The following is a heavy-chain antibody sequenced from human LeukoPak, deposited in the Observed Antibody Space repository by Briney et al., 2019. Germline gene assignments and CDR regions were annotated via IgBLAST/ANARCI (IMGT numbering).Heavy chain of an antibody. V-gene: IGHV1-2*02. CDR3: ARDDEHPYDTKVLDAYDV. D-gene: IGHD3-22*01. Sequence: ASVKVSCTTSGYTFTGYHINRLRQAPGQGLEWVGWIRPNYGVTKYSQNLQGRVTMSRDTSISTTYLELSSLTSDDTATYYCARDDEHPYDTKVLDAYDVWGQGTMVTVSS. J-gene: IGHJ3*01. CDR1: GYTFTGYH. CDR2: IRPNYGVT.